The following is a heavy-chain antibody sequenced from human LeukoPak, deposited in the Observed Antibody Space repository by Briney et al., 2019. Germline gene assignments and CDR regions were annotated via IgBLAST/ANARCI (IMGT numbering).Heavy chain of an antibody. CDR1: GFTFSSFA. J-gene: IGHJ4*02. V-gene: IGHV3-64D*09. D-gene: IGHD2/OR15-2a*01. CDR3: VIDLRSDFMGVLSRYLSY. CDR2: ISRNGGST. Sequence: GGSLRLSRSASGFTFSSFAMHWVRQAPGKGLEYVAAISRNGGSTYYADSVKGRFTISRDNSKSTLYLQMSSLRAEDTAVYLCVIDLRSDFMGVLSRYLSYWGQGTLVTVSS.